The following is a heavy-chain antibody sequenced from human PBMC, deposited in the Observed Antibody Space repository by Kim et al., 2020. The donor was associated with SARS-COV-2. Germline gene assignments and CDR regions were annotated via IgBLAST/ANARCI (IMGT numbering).Heavy chain of an antibody. CDR3: TRVPGYSSSWWDALDI. V-gene: IGHV3-73*01. D-gene: IGHD6-13*01. Sequence: GKGRFTISRDDSKNTAYLQRNSLKIEDTAVYYCTRVPGYSSSWWDALDIWGQGTKVTVSS. J-gene: IGHJ3*02.